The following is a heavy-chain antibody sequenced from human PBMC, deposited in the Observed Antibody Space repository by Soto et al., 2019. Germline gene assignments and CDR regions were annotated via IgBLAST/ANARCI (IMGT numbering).Heavy chain of an antibody. Sequence: GGSLRLSCAASGFTFSSYAMSWVRQAPGKGLEWVSAISGSGGSTYYADSVKGRFTISRDNSKNTLYLQMNSLRAGDTAVYYCAKDISLRRFLEWLPHMDVWGKGTTVTVSS. D-gene: IGHD3-3*01. CDR1: GFTFSSYA. CDR3: AKDISLRRFLEWLPHMDV. V-gene: IGHV3-23*01. J-gene: IGHJ6*03. CDR2: ISGSGGST.